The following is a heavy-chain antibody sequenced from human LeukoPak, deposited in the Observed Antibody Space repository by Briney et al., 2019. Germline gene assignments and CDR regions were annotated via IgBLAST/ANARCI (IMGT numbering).Heavy chain of an antibody. CDR2: INPNSGGT. J-gene: IGHJ5*02. D-gene: IGHD3-16*01. CDR3: ARDEYVLTSFDP. CDR1: GYTFTGYY. V-gene: IGHV1-2*02. Sequence: ASVKVSCKASGYTFTGYYMHWVRQAPGQGLDWMGWINPNSGGTNYAQKFQDRVTLTRDTSINTAYMELSGLGSDDTAVYYCARDEYVLTSFDPWGQGTLVTVSS.